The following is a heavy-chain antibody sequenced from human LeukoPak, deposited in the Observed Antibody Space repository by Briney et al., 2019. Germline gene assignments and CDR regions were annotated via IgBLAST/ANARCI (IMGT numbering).Heavy chain of an antibody. CDR3: AKRYSSQSYYYYYYMDV. CDR2: IRYDGSNK. CDR1: GFTFRMYG. J-gene: IGHJ6*03. D-gene: IGHD6-19*01. V-gene: IGHV3-30*02. Sequence: GGSLRLSCAASGFTFRMYGMSWVRQAPGKGLEWVAFIRYDGSNKYYADSVKGRFTISRDNSKNTLYLQMNSLRAEDTAVYYCAKRYSSQSYYYYYYMDVWGKGTTVTISS.